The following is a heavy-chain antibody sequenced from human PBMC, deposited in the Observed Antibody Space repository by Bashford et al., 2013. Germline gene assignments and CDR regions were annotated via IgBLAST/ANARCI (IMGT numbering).Heavy chain of an antibody. J-gene: IGHJ5*02. CDR1: GGSISTWWLTT. CDR3: ARVSVGNWFDP. CDR2: ISNSGPI. V-gene: IGHV4-31*03. D-gene: IGHD5/OR15-5a*01. Sequence: LSLTCTVSGGSISTWWLTTGAGSASPPGKGLEWIGYISNSGPIFYNASLERRLTISLDTSKNTLYLQMNSLRAEDTAVYYCARVSVGNWFDPWGQGTLVTVSS.